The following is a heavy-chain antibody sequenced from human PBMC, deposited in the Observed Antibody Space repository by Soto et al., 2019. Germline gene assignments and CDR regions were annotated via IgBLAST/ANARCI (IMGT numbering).Heavy chain of an antibody. V-gene: IGHV3-23*01. CDR3: AKAGRAAAFFDY. Sequence: GGSLRLSCAASGFIFSSYAINWVRQAPGKGLEWVSTISGDTTYYADSVKGRFTTSRDNSKNTLYLQMNSLRAEDTAVYYCAKAGRAAAFFDYWGQGTLVTVSS. CDR1: GFIFSSYA. CDR2: ISGDTT. D-gene: IGHD6-13*01. J-gene: IGHJ4*02.